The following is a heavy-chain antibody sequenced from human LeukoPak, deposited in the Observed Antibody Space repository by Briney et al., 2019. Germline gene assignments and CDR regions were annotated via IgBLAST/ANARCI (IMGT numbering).Heavy chain of an antibody. Sequence: ASVKVSCKASGYTFTSYDINWVRQATGQGLEWMGRMNPNSGNTGYAQKFQGRVTMTRNTSISTAYMELSSLRSEDTAVYYCARVEAGDSSFDYWGQGTLVTVSS. CDR3: ARVEAGDSSFDY. CDR2: MNPNSGNT. D-gene: IGHD6-6*01. V-gene: IGHV1-8*01. CDR1: GYTFTSYD. J-gene: IGHJ4*02.